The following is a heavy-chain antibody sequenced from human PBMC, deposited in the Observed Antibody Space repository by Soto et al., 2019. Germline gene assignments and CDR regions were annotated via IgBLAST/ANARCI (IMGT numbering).Heavy chain of an antibody. CDR3: ARSRTYYYDSSGYWVGMDV. CDR2: IYPGDSTT. Sequence: GESLKISCKGSGYSFTTYCIGWVRQMPGKGLEWLGIIYPGDSTTRYSPSFQGQVSISADKSISTAYLQWSSLKASDTAMYYCARSRTYYYDSSGYWVGMDVWGQGTTVTVSS. D-gene: IGHD3-22*01. J-gene: IGHJ6*02. V-gene: IGHV5-51*01. CDR1: GYSFTTYC.